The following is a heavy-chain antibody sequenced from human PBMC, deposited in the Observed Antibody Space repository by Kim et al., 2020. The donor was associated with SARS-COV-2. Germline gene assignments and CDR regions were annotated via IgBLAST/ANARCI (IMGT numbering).Heavy chain of an antibody. D-gene: IGHD3-9*01. CDR3: ARVREYYDILTGPLLDY. V-gene: IGHV3-7*01. CDR1: GFTFSSYW. Sequence: GGSLRLSCAASGFTFSSYWMSWVRQAPGKGLEWVANIKQDGSEKYYVDSVKGRFTISRDNAKNSLYLQMNSLRAEDTAVYYCARVREYYDILTGPLLDYWGQGTLVTVSS. J-gene: IGHJ4*02. CDR2: IKQDGSEK.